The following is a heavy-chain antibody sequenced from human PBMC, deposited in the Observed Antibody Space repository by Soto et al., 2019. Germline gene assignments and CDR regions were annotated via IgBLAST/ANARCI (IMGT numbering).Heavy chain of an antibody. CDR2: IYYSGST. J-gene: IGHJ5*02. V-gene: IGHV4-30-4*01. D-gene: IGHD5-12*01. CDR3: AVEMATIGNWFDP. CDR1: GGSISSGDYY. Sequence: SETLSLTCTVSGGSISSGDYYWSWIRQPPGKGLEWIGYIYYSGSTYYNPSLKSRVTISVDTSKNQFSLKLSSVTAADTAVYYCAVEMATIGNWFDPWCQGLLVNVSS.